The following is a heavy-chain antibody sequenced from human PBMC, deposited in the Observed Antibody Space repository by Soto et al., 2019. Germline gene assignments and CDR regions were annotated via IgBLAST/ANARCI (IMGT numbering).Heavy chain of an antibody. Sequence: QVQLVESGGGVVQPGSSLRLSCAASGFLFTTYGMHLVREGPGKGLEWVAVISYDGSNKYYADSVKGRFTISRDNCKNTLYLQMNSLRPEDTALYYCVGGQYYFDYRGQGTLVTVSS. J-gene: IGHJ4*02. CDR1: GFLFTTYG. D-gene: IGHD3-10*01. CDR3: VGGQYYFDY. V-gene: IGHV3-30*03. CDR2: ISYDGSNK.